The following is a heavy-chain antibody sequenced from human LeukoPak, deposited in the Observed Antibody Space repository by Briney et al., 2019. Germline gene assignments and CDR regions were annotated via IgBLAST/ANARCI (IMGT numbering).Heavy chain of an antibody. Sequence: PGGSLRLSCAAPGFTFDDYAMHWVRQAPGKGLEWVSGISWNSGSIGYADSVKGRFTISRDNAKNSLYLQMNSLRAEDTALYYCAKDNADYYDSSGYGYFDYWGQGTLVTVSS. J-gene: IGHJ4*02. CDR3: AKDNADYYDSSGYGYFDY. D-gene: IGHD3-22*01. CDR2: ISWNSGSI. CDR1: GFTFDDYA. V-gene: IGHV3-9*01.